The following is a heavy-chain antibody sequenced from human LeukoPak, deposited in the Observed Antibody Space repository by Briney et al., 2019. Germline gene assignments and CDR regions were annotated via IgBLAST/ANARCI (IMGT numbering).Heavy chain of an antibody. D-gene: IGHD6-13*01. Sequence: SETLSLTCAVYGGSFSGYSWNWIRQPPGKGLEWIGEINHSGSTNYNPSLKSRVTISVDTSKNQFSLKLSSVTAADTAVYYCARYRDTIAAAAGRRYNWFDPWGQGTLVTVSS. J-gene: IGHJ5*02. CDR2: INHSGST. CDR3: ARYRDTIAAAAGRRYNWFDP. CDR1: GGSFSGYS. V-gene: IGHV4-34*01.